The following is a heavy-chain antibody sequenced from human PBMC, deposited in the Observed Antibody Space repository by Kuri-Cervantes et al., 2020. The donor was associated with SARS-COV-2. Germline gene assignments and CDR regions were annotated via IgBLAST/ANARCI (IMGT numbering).Heavy chain of an antibody. V-gene: IGHV1-46*01. D-gene: IGHD4-11*01. CDR1: GYTFTSYY. Sequence: ASVKVSCKASGYTFTSYYMHWVRQAPGQGLEWMGIINPSGGSTSYAQKFQGRVTMTRDTSTSTAYMELSSLRSEDTAVYYCASRVTTSLAFDIWGQGTMVTVSS. J-gene: IGHJ3*02. CDR2: INPSGGST. CDR3: ASRVTTSLAFDI.